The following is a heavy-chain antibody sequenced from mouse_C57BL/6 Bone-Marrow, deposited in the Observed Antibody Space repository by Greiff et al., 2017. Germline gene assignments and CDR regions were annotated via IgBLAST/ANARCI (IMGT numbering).Heavy chain of an antibody. CDR2: INPSTGGT. J-gene: IGHJ3*01. V-gene: IGHV1-42*01. Sequence: VQLQQSGPELVKPGASVKISCKASGYSFTGYYMNWVKQSPEKSLEWIGEINPSTGGTTYNQKFKAKATLTVDKSSSTAYMQLKSLTSEYSAVYYCARSDHRGFAYWGQGTLVTVSA. CDR1: GYSFTGYY. CDR3: ARSDHRGFAY.